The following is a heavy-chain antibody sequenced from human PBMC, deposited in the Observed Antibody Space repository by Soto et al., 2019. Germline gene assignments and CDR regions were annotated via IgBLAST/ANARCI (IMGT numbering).Heavy chain of an antibody. CDR1: GFTFGDYW. Sequence: SGGSLRLSCAASGFTFGDYWMHWIRQVPGKGLVWVSRIRDDGTSTSHADSVRGRFTISRDNAKNTLYLQMNNLRAEDTGVYYCARERTAVAVYNYFDPWGQGTLVTV. J-gene: IGHJ5*02. CDR2: IRDDGTST. V-gene: IGHV3-74*01. D-gene: IGHD6-19*01. CDR3: ARERTAVAVYNYFDP.